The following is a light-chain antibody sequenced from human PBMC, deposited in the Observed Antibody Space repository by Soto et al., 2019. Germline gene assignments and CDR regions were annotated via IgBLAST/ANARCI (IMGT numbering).Light chain of an antibody. V-gene: IGLV1-44*01. J-gene: IGLJ2*01. CDR1: SSNIGANP. Sequence: QSVLTQPPSASGTPGQRVTISCSGSSSNIGANPINWYQQLPGTAPKLLIYNNDQRPSGVPDRFSASKSGTSASLAISGLQSEDEADYCEAWDDSLYCAVLGGGTKLTVL. CDR3: EAWDDSLYCAV. CDR2: NND.